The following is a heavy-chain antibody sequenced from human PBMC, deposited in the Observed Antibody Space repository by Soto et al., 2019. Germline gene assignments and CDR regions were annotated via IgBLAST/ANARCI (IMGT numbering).Heavy chain of an antibody. CDR3: ARDSAPGHCSSTSCYTDRGV. D-gene: IGHD2-2*02. Sequence: GASVKVSCKASGGTFSSYAISWVRQAPGQGLEWMGGIIPIFGTANYAQKFQGRVTITADKSTSTAYMELSSLRSEDTAVYYCARDSAPGHCSSTSCYTDRGVWGQGTTVTVSS. CDR1: GGTFSSYA. CDR2: IIPIFGTA. V-gene: IGHV1-69*06. J-gene: IGHJ6*02.